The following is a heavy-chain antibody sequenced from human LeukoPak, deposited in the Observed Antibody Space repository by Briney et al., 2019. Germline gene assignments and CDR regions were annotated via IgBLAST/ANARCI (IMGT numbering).Heavy chain of an antibody. V-gene: IGHV3-33*01. CDR1: GFTFSSYG. CDR3: ARDGTFGVVMPLDY. CDR2: IWYDGSNK. D-gene: IGHD3-3*02. Sequence: GSLRLSCAASGFTFSSYGMHWVRQAPGEGLEWVAVIWYDGSNKYYADSVKGRFTISRDNSKNTLYLQMNSLRAEDTAVYYCARDGTFGVVMPLDYWGQGTLVTVSS. J-gene: IGHJ4*02.